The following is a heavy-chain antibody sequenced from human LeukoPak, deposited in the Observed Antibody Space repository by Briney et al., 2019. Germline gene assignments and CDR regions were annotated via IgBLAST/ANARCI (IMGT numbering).Heavy chain of an antibody. Sequence: GGSLRLSCAASGFTVSSYSMNWVRQAPGKGLEWVSVMYSGGSTIYADSVKGRFTISRDNSKNTLNLQMNSLRAEDTAIYYCALHINGDYESRFDPWGQGTLVTVSS. CDR2: MYSGGST. J-gene: IGHJ5*02. D-gene: IGHD4-17*01. CDR1: GFTVSSYS. CDR3: ALHINGDYESRFDP. V-gene: IGHV3-53*01.